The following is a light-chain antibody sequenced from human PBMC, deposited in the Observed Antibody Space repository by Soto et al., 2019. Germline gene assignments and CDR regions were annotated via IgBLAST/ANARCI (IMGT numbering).Light chain of an antibody. CDR1: QDISNY. Sequence: DILMTQSPSSVSASVGDRVTITCRASQDISNYLAWYQQKPGKAPNLLIYTASSVQSGVPSKFSGSGSGTDFTLTISSLQPEDVATYYCQQTNSVPLTFGGGTKVEIK. V-gene: IGKV1-12*01. J-gene: IGKJ4*01. CDR2: TAS. CDR3: QQTNSVPLT.